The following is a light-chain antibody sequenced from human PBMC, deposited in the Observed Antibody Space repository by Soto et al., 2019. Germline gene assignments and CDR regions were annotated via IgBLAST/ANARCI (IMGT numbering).Light chain of an antibody. CDR3: QQYGDSIT. CDR1: QNVRSSS. CDR2: AAS. V-gene: IGKV3-20*01. Sequence: ETVLTQSPSLLSLSPGERATLSCRASQNVRSSSLAWYQQKPGQAPRLLIYAASTRVTGIADRFSGSGSGTDFTLTISRLEAEDFAVYHRQQYGDSITFGGGTKVEIK. J-gene: IGKJ4*01.